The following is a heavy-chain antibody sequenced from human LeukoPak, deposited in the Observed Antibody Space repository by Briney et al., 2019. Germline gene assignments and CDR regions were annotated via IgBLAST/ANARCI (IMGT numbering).Heavy chain of an antibody. CDR3: ARHSAPAAPYNWFDP. J-gene: IGHJ5*02. V-gene: IGHV4-39*01. CDR1: GGSISSSLYH. D-gene: IGHD2-2*01. Sequence: PSETLSLTCTVSGGSISSSLYHWGWIRQPPGKGLEWIGSIHYSGSTYYNPSLKSRVTISVDTSKNQFSLKLSSVTAADTAVYYCARHSAPAAPYNWFDPWGQGTLVTVSS. CDR2: IHYSGST.